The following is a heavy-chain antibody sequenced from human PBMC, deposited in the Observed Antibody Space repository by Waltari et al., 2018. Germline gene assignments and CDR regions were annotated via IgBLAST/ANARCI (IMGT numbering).Heavy chain of an antibody. D-gene: IGHD1-7*01. CDR1: GGSFSGYY. CDR3: ARLGDQQYWNYGDI. Sequence: QVQLQQWGAGLLKPSETLSLTCAVYGGSFSGYYWSWIRQPPGKGLEWIGEINHSGSTKCTPSLKSRVTISVDTSKNQFSLKLSSVTAADTAVYYCARLGDQQYWNYGDIWGQGTMVTVSS. CDR2: INHSGST. V-gene: IGHV4-34*01. J-gene: IGHJ3*02.